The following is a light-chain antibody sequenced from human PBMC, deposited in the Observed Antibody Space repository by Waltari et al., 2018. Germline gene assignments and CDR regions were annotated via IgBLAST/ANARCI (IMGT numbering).Light chain of an antibody. V-gene: IGLV2-14*03. CDR2: DVT. Sequence: QSALTQPASVSGSPGQSITISCTGTSSDVGGYNYVSWYQHHPGKAPKIMIFDVTRWRSGVANRFSGSKSGNTAALTISGLQAEDEADYYCSSYTSTSAIVFGGGTKVTVL. CDR1: SSDVGGYNY. J-gene: IGLJ2*01. CDR3: SSYTSTSAIV.